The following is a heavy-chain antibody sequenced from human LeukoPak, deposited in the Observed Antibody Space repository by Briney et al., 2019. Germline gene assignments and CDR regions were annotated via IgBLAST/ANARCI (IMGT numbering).Heavy chain of an antibody. V-gene: IGHV1-8*02. D-gene: IGHD4-23*01. CDR2: MNPNSGDA. CDR1: GYSFTSYD. J-gene: IGHJ4*02. Sequence: GASVKVSCKASGYSFTSYDINWVRQATGQGLEWIGWMNPNSGDADYTQKFKGRVTFTRDTSTRTAYMGVNSLGSEDTAVYYCARSNFGGNVHFDYWGQGTLVTVS. CDR3: ARSNFGGNVHFDY.